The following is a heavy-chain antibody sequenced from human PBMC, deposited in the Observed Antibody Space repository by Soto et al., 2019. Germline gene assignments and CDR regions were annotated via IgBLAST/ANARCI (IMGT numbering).Heavy chain of an antibody. CDR2: IKHSGST. CDR3: ARGGYMVRGVMYWFDP. J-gene: IGHJ5*02. V-gene: IGHV4-34*01. D-gene: IGHD3-10*01. CDR1: GGSFSGYY. Sequence: QVQLQQWGAGLLKPSETLSLTCAVYGGSFSGYYWSWLRQPPGKGLEWFGEIKHSGSTTDNPSLKSRVTRSVDTSKNQGSLKRSSVTAADTAVYDCARGGYMVRGVMYWFDPWGQGTLVTDSS.